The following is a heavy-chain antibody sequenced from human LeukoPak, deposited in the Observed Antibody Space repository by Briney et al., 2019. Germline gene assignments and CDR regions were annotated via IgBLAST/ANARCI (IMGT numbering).Heavy chain of an antibody. V-gene: IGHV1-2*06. CDR2: INPNSGGT. D-gene: IGHD1-26*01. CDR3: ARASSGSYRINFDY. Sequence: GASVKVSCKASGYTFTGYYMHWVRQAPGQGLEWMGRINPNSGGTNYAQKFQGRVTMTRDTSISTAYVELSRLRSDDTAVYYCARASSGSYRINFDYWGQGTLVTVSS. CDR1: GYTFTGYY. J-gene: IGHJ4*02.